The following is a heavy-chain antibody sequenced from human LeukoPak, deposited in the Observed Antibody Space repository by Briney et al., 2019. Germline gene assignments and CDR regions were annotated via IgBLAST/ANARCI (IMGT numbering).Heavy chain of an antibody. Sequence: PGGSLRLSCAASGFTFSSYVMSWVRQAPGKGLEWVSVITASGDNTYYADSVKGRFTISRDISKNTLYLQMNSLRAEDTAIYYCAKADRFLSNGGDYWGQGTLVTVSS. CDR3: AKADRFLSNGGDY. V-gene: IGHV3-23*01. D-gene: IGHD3-16*01. CDR2: ITASGDNT. J-gene: IGHJ4*02. CDR1: GFTFSSYV.